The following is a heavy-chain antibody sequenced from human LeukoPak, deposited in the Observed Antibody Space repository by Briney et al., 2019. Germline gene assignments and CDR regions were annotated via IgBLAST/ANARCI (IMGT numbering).Heavy chain of an antibody. Sequence: GGSLRLSCAASGFSFSSYGMHWVRQAPGKGLEWVAVIRYDGSNKFYADSVKGRFTISRDNSKDTLYLQMTSLRAEDTAVYYCARPLITMVRGYGMDVWGQGTTVAVSS. CDR1: GFSFSSYG. CDR3: ARPLITMVRGYGMDV. D-gene: IGHD3-10*01. J-gene: IGHJ6*02. V-gene: IGHV3-33*01. CDR2: IRYDGSNK.